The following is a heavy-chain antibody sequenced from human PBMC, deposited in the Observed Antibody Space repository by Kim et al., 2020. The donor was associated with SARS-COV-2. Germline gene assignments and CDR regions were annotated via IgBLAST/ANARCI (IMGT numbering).Heavy chain of an antibody. V-gene: IGHV1-24*01. CDR1: GYTLTELS. J-gene: IGHJ1*01. Sequence: ASVKVSCKVSGYTLTELSMHWVRQAPGKGLEWMGGFDPEDGETIYAQKFQGRVTMTEDTSTDTAYMELSSLRSEDTAVYYCATDYYGSGSYYNAGGAEYFQHWGQGTLVTVSS. D-gene: IGHD3-10*01. CDR3: ATDYYGSGSYYNAGGAEYFQH. CDR2: FDPEDGET.